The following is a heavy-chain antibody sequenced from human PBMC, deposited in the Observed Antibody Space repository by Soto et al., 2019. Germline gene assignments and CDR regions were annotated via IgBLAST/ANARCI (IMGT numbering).Heavy chain of an antibody. CDR2: IIPIFGTA. V-gene: IGHV1-69*13. CDR3: ASSMGYSYGYSFDY. J-gene: IGHJ4*02. Sequence: ASVKVSCKASGGTFSSYAISWVRQAPGQGLEWMGGIIPIFGTANYAQKFQGRVTITADESTSTAYMELSSLRSEDTAVYYCASSMGYSYGYSFDYWGQGTLVTVSS. D-gene: IGHD5-18*01. CDR1: GGTFSSYA.